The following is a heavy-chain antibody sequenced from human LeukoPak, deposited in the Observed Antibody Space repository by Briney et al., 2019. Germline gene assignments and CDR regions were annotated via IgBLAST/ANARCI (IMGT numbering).Heavy chain of an antibody. Sequence: PGGSLRLSCTPSGFTFEDYAMHWVRQAPGKGLEWVALISFDGGNIYYADSVKGRFTISRDNSNNMLYLQMDSLRGDDTAVYYCARDPPLRTGWSQNFFDLWGQGTLVTVSS. V-gene: IGHV3-30*04. J-gene: IGHJ4*02. CDR3: ARDPPLRTGWSQNFFDL. D-gene: IGHD6-19*01. CDR1: GFTFEDYA. CDR2: ISFDGGNI.